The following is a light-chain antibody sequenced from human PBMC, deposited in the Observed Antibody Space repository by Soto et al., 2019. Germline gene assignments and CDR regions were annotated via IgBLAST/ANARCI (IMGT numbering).Light chain of an antibody. V-gene: IGKV3D-20*02. Sequence: ENVLTQSPGTLSLSPGERATLSCRASQSVSSNFLAWYQQKPGQAPRLLIYGASTRATGIPARFSGSGSGTEFTLTISSLEPEDSAVYYCQQRHMWPITFGQGTRLENK. CDR3: QQRHMWPIT. CDR1: QSVSSNF. J-gene: IGKJ5*01. CDR2: GAS.